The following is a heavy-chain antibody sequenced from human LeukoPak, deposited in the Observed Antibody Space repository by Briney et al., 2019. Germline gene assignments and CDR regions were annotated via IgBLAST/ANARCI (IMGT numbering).Heavy chain of an antibody. CDR1: GGSFSGYY. Sequence: SETLSLTCAVYGGSFSGYYWTWIRQSPGKGLEWIGQINHSGSTNYNPSLKSRVTISVDTSSNQFSLKLSSVTAADTAVYYCARGQWTTTITIHGQAFGDYWGQGTLVTVSS. D-gene: IGHD3-16*01. J-gene: IGHJ4*02. CDR2: INHSGST. CDR3: ARGQWTTTITIHGQAFGDY. V-gene: IGHV4-34*01.